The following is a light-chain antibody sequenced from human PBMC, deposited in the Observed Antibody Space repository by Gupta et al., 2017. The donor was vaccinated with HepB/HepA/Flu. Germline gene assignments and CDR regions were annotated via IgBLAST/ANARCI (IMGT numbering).Light chain of an antibody. CDR3: QQNHSNPHT. V-gene: IGKV1-16*02. CDR2: STS. CDR1: QDIDIH. J-gene: IGKJ4*01. Sequence: DIQMTQSPSSLSASVGDRVTITCRASQDIDIHLAWFQQKPGKAPKSLMYSTSILQSGIPSKFSGSRSGTDFTLTISNLQTEDFATYYCQQNHSNPHTFGGGTSVEIK.